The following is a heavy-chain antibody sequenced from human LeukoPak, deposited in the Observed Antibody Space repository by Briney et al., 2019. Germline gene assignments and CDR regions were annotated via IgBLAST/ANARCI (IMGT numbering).Heavy chain of an antibody. V-gene: IGHV3-64D*06. CDR1: GFTFSNHF. Sequence: GSLRVSCSTSGFTFSNHFMHWVRQAPGKGLEYVSSIGPNGASTLYADSVKGRFTISRDNSKNALYLQLTSLRLEDTALYYCVKDLTGTWSFDYWGQGTLVTVSS. D-gene: IGHD3-9*01. J-gene: IGHJ4*02. CDR2: IGPNGAST. CDR3: VKDLTGTWSFDY.